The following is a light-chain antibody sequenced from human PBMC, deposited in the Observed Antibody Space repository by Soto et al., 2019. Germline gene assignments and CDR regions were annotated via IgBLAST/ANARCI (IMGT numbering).Light chain of an antibody. CDR2: GAS. J-gene: IGKJ5*01. CDR1: QSVTSSY. Sequence: DIGLTQSPCTLSLSPGERATLSCRAMQSVTSSYLAGYQQKPCQAPRLLIYGASSRATGIPDRFSGSGSGPDFTLTISGLQPEDFAVYYCQQYGSSPTFGQGTRLAIK. V-gene: IGKV3-20*01. CDR3: QQYGSSPT.